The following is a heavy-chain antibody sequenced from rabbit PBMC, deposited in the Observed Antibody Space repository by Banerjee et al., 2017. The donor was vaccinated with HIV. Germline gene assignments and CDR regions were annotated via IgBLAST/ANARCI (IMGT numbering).Heavy chain of an antibody. CDR3: ARGNYAGSSYSYYFSL. CDR2: IYTGGGIT. CDR1: GIDFSRYYY. D-gene: IGHD8-1*01. Sequence: QSLEESGGDLVKPGASLTLTCTASGIDFSRYYYMCWVRQAPGKGLEWIGCIYTGGGITYYASWAKGRFTISKTSSTTVTLQMTSLTAADTATYFCARGNYAGSSYSYYFSLWGPGTLVTVS. V-gene: IGHV1S40*01. J-gene: IGHJ4*01.